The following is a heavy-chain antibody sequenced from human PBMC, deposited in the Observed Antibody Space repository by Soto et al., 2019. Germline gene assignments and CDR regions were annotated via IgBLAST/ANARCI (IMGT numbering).Heavy chain of an antibody. CDR2: ISGSGGST. CDR3: AILIVVVPAAKMVDY. J-gene: IGHJ4*02. CDR1: GFTFSSYA. V-gene: IGHV3-23*01. D-gene: IGHD2-2*01. Sequence: GGSLRLSCAASGFTFSSYAMSWVRQAPGKGLEWVSAISGSGGSTYYADSVKGRFTNSRDNSKNTLYLQMNSLRAEDTAVYYCAILIVVVPAAKMVDYWGQGTLVTVSS.